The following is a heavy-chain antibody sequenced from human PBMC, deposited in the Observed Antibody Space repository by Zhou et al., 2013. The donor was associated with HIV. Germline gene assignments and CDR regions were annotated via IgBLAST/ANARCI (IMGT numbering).Heavy chain of an antibody. D-gene: IGHD3-16*01. CDR2: IIPIFGTA. J-gene: IGHJ4*02. Sequence: QVQLVQSGAEVKKPGSSVKVSCKASGGTFSSYAISWVRQAPGQGLEWMGGIIPIFGTANYAQKFQGRVTITTDESTSTAYMELSSLRSEDTAVYYCARVNLGDFAYYFDYWGQGTLVTVSS. CDR1: GGTFSSYA. V-gene: IGHV1-69*05. CDR3: ARVNLGDFAYYFDY.